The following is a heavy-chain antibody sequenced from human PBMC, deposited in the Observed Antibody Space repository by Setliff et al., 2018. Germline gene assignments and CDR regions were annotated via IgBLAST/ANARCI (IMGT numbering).Heavy chain of an antibody. V-gene: IGHV1-2*02. CDR2: IISILGIA. D-gene: IGHD6-13*01. CDR3: ARSVAAAGSAFDI. Sequence: GASVKVSCKTSEDTFKNYLITWVRQAPGQGLEWMGGIISILGIANYAQKFQGRVTMTRDTSISTAYMELSRLRSDGTAVYYCARSVAAAGSAFDIWGQGTMVTVSS. J-gene: IGHJ3*02. CDR1: EDTFKNYL.